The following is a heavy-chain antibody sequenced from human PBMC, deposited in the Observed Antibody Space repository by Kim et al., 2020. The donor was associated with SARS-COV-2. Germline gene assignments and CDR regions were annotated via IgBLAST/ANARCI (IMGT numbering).Heavy chain of an antibody. D-gene: IGHD3-10*01. V-gene: IGHV1-69*06. CDR2: IIPIFGTA. J-gene: IGHJ3*02. CDR1: GGTFSSYA. CDR3: ARVAPGRGPDAFDI. Sequence: SVKVSCKASGGTFSSYAISWVRQAPGQGLEWMGGIIPIFGTANYAQKFQGRVTITADKSTSTAYMELSSLRSEDTAVYYCARVAPGRGPDAFDIWGQGTMVTVSS.